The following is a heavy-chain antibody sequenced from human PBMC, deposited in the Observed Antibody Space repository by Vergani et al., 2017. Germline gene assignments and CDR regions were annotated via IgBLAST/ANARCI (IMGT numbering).Heavy chain of an antibody. CDR1: GGSISSYY. Sequence: QVQLQESGPGLVKPSETLSLTCTVSGGSISSYYWSWIRQPPGKGLEWIGYIYYSGSTNYNPSLKSRVTISVDTSKNQFSLKLSSVTAADTAVYYCARVPMVRGVIPPGLNYYYYYGMDVWGQGTTVTVSS. CDR2: IYYSGST. V-gene: IGHV4-59*01. D-gene: IGHD3-10*01. CDR3: ARVPMVRGVIPPGLNYYYYYGMDV. J-gene: IGHJ6*02.